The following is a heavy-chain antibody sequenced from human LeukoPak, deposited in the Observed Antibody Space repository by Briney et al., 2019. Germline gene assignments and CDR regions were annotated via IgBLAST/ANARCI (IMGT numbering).Heavy chain of an antibody. J-gene: IGHJ5*02. V-gene: IGHV3-74*01. D-gene: IGHD3-10*01. CDR3: ARDSGSPSMVRGVLTS. CDR1: GFTFSSYW. CDR2: INSDGSST. Sequence: GGSLRLSCAASGFTFSSYWMHWVRQAPGKGLVWVPRINSDGSSTSYADSVKGRFTISRDNAKNTLYLQMNSLRAEDTAVYYCARDSGSPSMVRGVLTSWGQGTLVTVSS.